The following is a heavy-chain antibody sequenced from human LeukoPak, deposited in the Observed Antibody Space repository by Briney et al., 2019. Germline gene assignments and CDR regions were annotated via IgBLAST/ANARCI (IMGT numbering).Heavy chain of an antibody. D-gene: IGHD3-3*01. CDR2: IYYSGST. V-gene: IGHV4-59*01. CDR3: ARWKYYDFWSGLGFDP. CDR1: GGSISSYY. J-gene: IGHJ5*02. Sequence: SETLSPTCTVSGGSISSYYWSWIRQPPGKGLEWIGYIYYSGSTNYNPSLKSRVTISVDTSKNQFSLKLSSVTAADTAVYYCARWKYYDFWSGLGFDPWGQGTLVTVSS.